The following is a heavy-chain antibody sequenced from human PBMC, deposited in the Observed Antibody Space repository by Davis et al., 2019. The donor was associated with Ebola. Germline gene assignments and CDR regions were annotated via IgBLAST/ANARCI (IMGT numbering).Heavy chain of an antibody. D-gene: IGHD1-14*01. Sequence: GESLKISCAASGFTFSDYSMNWVRQAPGKGLEWISYISTSSTSIHHADSVKGRFTISRDNARKSLYLQMNSLRDDDTAVYYCARAITFDSWGQGTLVTVSS. CDR1: GFTFSDYS. CDR2: ISTSSTSI. CDR3: ARAITFDS. J-gene: IGHJ4*02. V-gene: IGHV3-48*02.